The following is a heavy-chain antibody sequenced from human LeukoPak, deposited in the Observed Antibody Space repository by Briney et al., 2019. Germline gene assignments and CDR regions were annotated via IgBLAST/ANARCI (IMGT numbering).Heavy chain of an antibody. D-gene: IGHD6-13*01. J-gene: IGHJ5*02. Sequence: GASVKVSCKASGGTFSSYAISWVRQAPGQGLEWMGRIIPILGIANYAQKFQGRVTITADKSTSTAYMELSSLRSEDTAVYYCARDWTKIAAAGTWWFDPWGQGTLVTVSS. CDR2: IIPILGIA. CDR1: GGTFSSYA. V-gene: IGHV1-69*04. CDR3: ARDWTKIAAAGTWWFDP.